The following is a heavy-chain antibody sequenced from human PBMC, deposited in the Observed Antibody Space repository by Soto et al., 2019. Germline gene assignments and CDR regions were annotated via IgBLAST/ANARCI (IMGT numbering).Heavy chain of an antibody. CDR1: GGSFSDSA. Sequence: QVQLVQSGPEVKKPGSSVKVSCKASGGSFSDSALSWVRQAPGQGLEWMGGIIPLFGSPDYAQKFLGRVTVTADESTSTAYMELSSLRTEDTAIYYCAREAHCYGGGYSYYGMDVWGQGTAVTVS. CDR2: IIPLFGSP. J-gene: IGHJ6*02. V-gene: IGHV1-69*01. D-gene: IGHD2-15*01. CDR3: AREAHCYGGGYSYYGMDV.